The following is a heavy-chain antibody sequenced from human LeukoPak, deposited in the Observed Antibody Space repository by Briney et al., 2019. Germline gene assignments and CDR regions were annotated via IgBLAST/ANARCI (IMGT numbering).Heavy chain of an antibody. CDR1: GYTFTNYY. J-gene: IGHJ4*02. CDR3: ARGIWSSHSVGYYFDF. D-gene: IGHD5/OR15-5a*01. CDR2: INPSGGST. V-gene: IGHV1-46*01. Sequence: ASVKVSCKASGYTFTNYYIHWVRQAPGQGLECMGIINPSGGSTSYAQKFQGRVTMTRDMSTSTVYMELSSLRSEDMAVYYCARGIWSSHSVGYYFDFWGQGTLVTVSS.